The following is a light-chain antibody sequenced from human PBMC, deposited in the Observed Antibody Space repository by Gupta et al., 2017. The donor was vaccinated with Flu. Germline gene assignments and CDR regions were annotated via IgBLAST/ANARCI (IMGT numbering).Light chain of an antibody. Sequence: QSVLTQPPSVSGAPGQRVTNSCTGSSSNIGAGYDVHWYPQLPGTAPKLLIYANTNRPSGVPVRFSVSKTGTSASLAITGLQVEDEADYYCQSYDSSLSAWVFGGGTKLTVL. V-gene: IGLV1-40*01. CDR3: QSYDSSLSAWV. CDR1: SSNIGAGYD. J-gene: IGLJ3*02. CDR2: ANT.